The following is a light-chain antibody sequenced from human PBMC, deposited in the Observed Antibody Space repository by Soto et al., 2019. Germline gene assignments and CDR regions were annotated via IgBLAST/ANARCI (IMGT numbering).Light chain of an antibody. CDR3: QQYNDWPPLT. Sequence: EIMMTQSPATVSVSPGERATLSCRASQSIRTNVAWYPQKPGQALRLLIYDASTRATGLSSRFSGSGSGTECTLTISSLQSEDVAIYYCQQYNDWPPLTFGGGTRLEI. CDR2: DAS. J-gene: IGKJ4*01. CDR1: QSIRTN. V-gene: IGKV3-15*01.